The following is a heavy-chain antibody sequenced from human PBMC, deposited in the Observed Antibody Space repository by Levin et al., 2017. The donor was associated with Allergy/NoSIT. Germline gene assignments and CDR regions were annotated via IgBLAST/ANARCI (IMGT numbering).Heavy chain of an antibody. CDR3: GRRGDFSNYMYYLDY. Sequence: ASVKVSCKGSGYSFSSYWIGWVRQLPGKGLEWMGIIYPGDSDPIYSPSFQGQVTISVDESISTAYLQWSSVKASDTAMYYCGRRGDFSNYMYYLDYWGQGTLVTVSA. D-gene: IGHD4-11*01. J-gene: IGHJ4*02. V-gene: IGHV5-51*01. CDR1: GYSFSSYW. CDR2: IYPGDSDP.